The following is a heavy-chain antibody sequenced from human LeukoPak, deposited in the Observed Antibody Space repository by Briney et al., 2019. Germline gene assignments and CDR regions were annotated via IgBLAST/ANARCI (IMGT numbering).Heavy chain of an antibody. V-gene: IGHV4-39*06. Sequence: SETLSLTCTVSGGSISSSSYYWGWIRQPPGKGLEWIGEINHSGSTNYNPSLKSRVTISVDTSKNQFPLKLGSVTAADTAVYYCARTSYGSARGKFDYWGQGTLVTVSS. J-gene: IGHJ4*02. CDR3: ARTSYGSARGKFDY. CDR2: INHSGST. D-gene: IGHD3-10*01. CDR1: GGSISSSSYY.